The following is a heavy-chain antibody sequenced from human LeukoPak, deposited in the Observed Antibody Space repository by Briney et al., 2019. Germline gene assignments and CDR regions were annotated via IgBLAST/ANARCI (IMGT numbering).Heavy chain of an antibody. CDR3: ARGALPIAPDF. CDR2: IYYSGST. J-gene: IGHJ4*02. Sequence: SETLSLTCTVSGGSTSSYYWSWIRQPPGKGLEWIGYIYYSGSTNYNPSLKSRVTMSVDTSKNQFSLKLSSVTAADTAVYYCARGALPIAPDFWGQGTLVTVSS. CDR1: GGSTSSYY. D-gene: IGHD1-26*01. V-gene: IGHV4-59*12.